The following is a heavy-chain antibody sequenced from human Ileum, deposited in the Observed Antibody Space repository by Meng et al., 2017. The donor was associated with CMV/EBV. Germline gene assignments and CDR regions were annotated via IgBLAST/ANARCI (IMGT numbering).Heavy chain of an antibody. D-gene: IGHD3-10*01. J-gene: IGHJ4*02. V-gene: IGHV4-4*07. Sequence: GQLKELGPGLVKTSETLSLTCYVSGGSISNYYWSWIRQPAGKGLEWIAHIYTSGTTNYNPSLKSRVTMSVDTSRNQFSLKLTSVTAADTAVYYCARNYGSGNWNFFHYWGQGTLVTVSS. CDR2: IYTSGTT. CDR3: ARNYGSGNWNFFHY. CDR1: GGSISNYY.